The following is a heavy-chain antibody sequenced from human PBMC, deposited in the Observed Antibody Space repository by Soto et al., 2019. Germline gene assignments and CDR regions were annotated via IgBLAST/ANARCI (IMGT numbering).Heavy chain of an antibody. Sequence: SETLSLTCAVYGGSFSGYYWSWIRQPPGKGLEWIGYIYYSGSTNYNPSLKSRVTISVDTSKNQFSLKLSSVTAADTAVYYCARDRWITGTTVGANYYYYYGMDVWGQGTTVTVSS. J-gene: IGHJ6*02. CDR1: GGSFSGYY. D-gene: IGHD1-7*01. CDR2: IYYSGST. CDR3: ARDRWITGTTVGANYYYYYGMDV. V-gene: IGHV4-59*01.